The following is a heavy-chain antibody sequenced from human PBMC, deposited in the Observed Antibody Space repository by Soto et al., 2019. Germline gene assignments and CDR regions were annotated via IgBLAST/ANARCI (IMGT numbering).Heavy chain of an antibody. D-gene: IGHD5-12*01. Sequence: PSQTLSLTCAISGDSVSSNSAAWNWIRQSPSRGLEWLGRTYYRSKWYNDYAVSVKSRITINPETSQNQFSLQLNSVTPEDTAVYYCARDGQEVDVGDNWFDTWGKGNLVTVS. CDR3: ARDGQEVDVGDNWFDT. J-gene: IGHJ5*02. CDR2: TYYRSKWYN. V-gene: IGHV6-1*01. CDR1: GDSVSSNSAA.